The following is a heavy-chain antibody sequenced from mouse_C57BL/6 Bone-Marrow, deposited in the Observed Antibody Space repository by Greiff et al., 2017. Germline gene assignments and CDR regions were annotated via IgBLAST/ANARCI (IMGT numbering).Heavy chain of an antibody. D-gene: IGHD1-1*01. V-gene: IGHV1-69*01. CDR1: GYTFTSYW. Sequence: QVQLQQSGAELVMPGASVKLSCKASGYTFTSYWMHWVKQRPGQGLEWIGEIDPSDSYTNYNQKFKGKSTLTVDKSSSTAYMQLSSLTSEDSAVYYCAVIYYYGSRGYWGQGTTLTVSS. J-gene: IGHJ2*01. CDR2: IDPSDSYT. CDR3: AVIYYYGSRGY.